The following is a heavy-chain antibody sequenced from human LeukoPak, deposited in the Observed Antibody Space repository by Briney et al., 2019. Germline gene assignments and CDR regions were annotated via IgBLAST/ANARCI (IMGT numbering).Heavy chain of an antibody. CDR1: GYTFTGYY. Sequence: LGASVKVSCKASGYTFTGYYMHWVRQAPGQGLEWMGEINPNSGGTNYAQKFQGRVTMTRDTSISTAYMELSRLRSDDTAVYYCARGYRYCSGGSCYWFDPWGQGTLVTVSS. D-gene: IGHD2-15*01. J-gene: IGHJ5*02. V-gene: IGHV1-2*03. CDR2: INPNSGGT. CDR3: ARGYRYCSGGSCYWFDP.